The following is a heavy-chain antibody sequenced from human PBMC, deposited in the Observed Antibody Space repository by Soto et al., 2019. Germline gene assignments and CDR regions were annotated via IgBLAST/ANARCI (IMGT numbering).Heavy chain of an antibody. D-gene: IGHD3-22*01. CDR1: GFTVSSSS. CDR2: FYSGGST. Sequence: GGSLRLSCAASGFTVSSSSMSWVRQAPGKGLEWVSVFYSGGSTYYADSVKGRFTISRDNSKNTLHLQMNGLRAEDTAVYYCAKDTFYYDSSGSAYFFDYWGQGTPVTVSS. J-gene: IGHJ4*02. V-gene: IGHV3-53*01. CDR3: AKDTFYYDSSGSAYFFDY.